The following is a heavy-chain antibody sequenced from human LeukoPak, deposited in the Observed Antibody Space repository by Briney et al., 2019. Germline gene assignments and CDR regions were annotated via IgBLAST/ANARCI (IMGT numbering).Heavy chain of an antibody. CDR3: AREYQWLVLRYFDY. D-gene: IGHD6-19*01. J-gene: IGHJ4*02. Sequence: GASVKVSCKASGYTFTSYYMHWVRQAPGQRLEWMGWINAGNGNTKYSQKFQGRVTITRDTSASTAYMELSSLRSEDTAVYYCAREYQWLVLRYFDYWGQGTLVTVSS. CDR1: GYTFTSYY. V-gene: IGHV1-3*01. CDR2: INAGNGNT.